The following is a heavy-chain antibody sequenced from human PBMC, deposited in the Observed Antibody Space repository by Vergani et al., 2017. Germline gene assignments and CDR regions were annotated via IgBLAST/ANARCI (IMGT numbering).Heavy chain of an antibody. Sequence: QVQLVESGGGVVQPGRSLRLSCAASGFTFSSYGMHWVRQAPGKGLEWVAVISYDGSNKYYADSVKGRFTISRDNSKNTLYLQMISLRAEDTAVYYCAKGYYDFSYYYYYMDVWGKGTTVTVSS. CDR1: GFTFSSYG. V-gene: IGHV3-30*18. D-gene: IGHD3-3*01. CDR3: AKGYYDFSYYYYYMDV. J-gene: IGHJ6*03. CDR2: ISYDGSNK.